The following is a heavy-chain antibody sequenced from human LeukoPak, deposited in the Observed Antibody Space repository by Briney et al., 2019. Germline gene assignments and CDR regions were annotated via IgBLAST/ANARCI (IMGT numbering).Heavy chain of an antibody. J-gene: IGHJ4*02. V-gene: IGHV4-34*01. D-gene: IGHD3-22*01. CDR1: GGSFSGYY. CDR2: INHSGST. Sequence: PSETLPLTCAVYGGSFSGYYWSWIRQPPGKGLEWIGEINHSGSTNYNPSLKSRVTISVDTSKNQFSLKLSSVTAADTAVYYCARGRGYYDNSFDYWGQGTLVTVSS. CDR3: ARGRGYYDNSFDY.